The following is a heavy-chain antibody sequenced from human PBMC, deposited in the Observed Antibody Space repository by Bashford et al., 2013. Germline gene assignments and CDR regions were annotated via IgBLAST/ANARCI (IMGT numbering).Heavy chain of an antibody. CDR1: GGSIRNNNW. V-gene: IGHV4-4*02. CDR2: IYHKGNP. Sequence: SETLSLTCAVSGGSIRNNNWWSWVRQPPEKGLEWIGEIYHKGNPNYNPSFKSRVTISVDTSKNQFSLKLSSVTAADTAVYYCARGGSGGGFDYWGQGTLVTVSS. D-gene: IGHD1-26*01. CDR3: ARGGSGGGFDY. J-gene: IGHJ4*02.